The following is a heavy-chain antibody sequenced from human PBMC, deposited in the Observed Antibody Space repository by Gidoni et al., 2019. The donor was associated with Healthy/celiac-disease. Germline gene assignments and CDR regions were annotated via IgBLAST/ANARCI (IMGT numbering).Heavy chain of an antibody. D-gene: IGHD2-2*01. Sequence: EVQLVESGGGMVKSGGSLRLSCAASAFTFSNAWLSWQRQDPGKGLECVGRIKSKTCGWTTAYAGPVICRFTISRDGSKNTLYLQKNSLNTEVTAVYDCTTEVEGYGSSTSCKRETTWFDPWGQGTLVTVSS. V-gene: IGHV3-15*01. CDR3: TTEVEGYGSSTSCKRETTWFDP. J-gene: IGHJ5*02. CDR2: IKSKTCGWTT. CDR1: AFTFSNAW.